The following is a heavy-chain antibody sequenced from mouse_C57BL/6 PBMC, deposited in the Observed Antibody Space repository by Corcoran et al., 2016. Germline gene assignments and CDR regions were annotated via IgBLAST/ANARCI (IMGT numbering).Heavy chain of an antibody. Sequence: QVQLQQSGAELARPGASVKLSCKASGYTFTSYGISWVKQRTGQGLEWIGEIYPRSGNTYYNAKFKGKATLTADKSSSTAYMELRSLTSEDSAVYFCARKDDGYYRYFDVWGTGTTVTVSS. J-gene: IGHJ1*03. CDR1: GYTFTSYG. CDR2: IYPRSGNT. V-gene: IGHV1-81*01. CDR3: ARKDDGYYRYFDV. D-gene: IGHD2-3*01.